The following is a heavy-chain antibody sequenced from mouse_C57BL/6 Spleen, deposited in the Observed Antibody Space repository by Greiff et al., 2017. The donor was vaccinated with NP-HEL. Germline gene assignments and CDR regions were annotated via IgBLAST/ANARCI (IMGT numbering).Heavy chain of an antibody. J-gene: IGHJ1*03. D-gene: IGHD1-1*01. CDR1: GFTFTDYY. CDR2: IRNKANGYTT. Sequence: EVKLMESGGGLVQPGGSLSLSCAASGFTFTDYYMSWVRQPPGKALEWLGFIRNKANGYTTEYSASVKGRFTISRDNSQSILYLQMNALRAEDSATYYCARRGYGSREYFDVWGTVTTVTVSS. CDR3: ARRGYGSREYFDV. V-gene: IGHV7-3*01.